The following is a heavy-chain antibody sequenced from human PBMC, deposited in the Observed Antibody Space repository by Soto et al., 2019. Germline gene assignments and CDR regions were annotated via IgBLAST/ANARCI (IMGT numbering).Heavy chain of an antibody. J-gene: IGHJ4*02. D-gene: IGHD3-22*01. CDR1: GFTFEDNT. V-gene: IGHV3-43*01. Sequence: GSLRLACSASGFTFEDNTMHWVRQVPGKGLEWVGLINWNGGSTYYGDSVKVRFTISRDNSKNSLYLQMKSLRPEDTALYYCAKASDFDSGGYYFEPEFWGQGTLVTVYS. CDR2: INWNGGST. CDR3: AKASDFDSGGYYFEPEF.